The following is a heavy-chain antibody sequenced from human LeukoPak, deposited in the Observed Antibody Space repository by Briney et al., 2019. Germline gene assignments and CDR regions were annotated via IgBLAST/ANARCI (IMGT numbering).Heavy chain of an antibody. Sequence: GGSLRLSCAVSGLSFSDYFMSWIRQAPGKGLEWVSAISGSGGSTYYADSVKGRFTISRDNSKNTLYLQMNSLRAEDTALYYCAGGPGVYYYGMDVWGQGTSVTVSS. CDR2: ISGSGGST. CDR3: AGGPGVYYYGMDV. J-gene: IGHJ6*02. V-gene: IGHV3-23*01. CDR1: GLSFSDYF.